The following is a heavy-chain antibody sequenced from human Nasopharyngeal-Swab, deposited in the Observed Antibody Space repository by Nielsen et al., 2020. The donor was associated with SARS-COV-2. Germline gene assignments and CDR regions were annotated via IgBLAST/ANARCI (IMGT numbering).Heavy chain of an antibody. CDR1: GFTFSSHW. CDR3: ARGPSTANFYAGDY. D-gene: IGHD2/OR15-2a*01. CDR2: ISSDGRTT. V-gene: IGHV3-74*01. Sequence: GESLKISCAASGFTFSSHWMHWVRQGPGEGLVWLSRISSDGRTTNYADSVKGRFSISRDNSKNTLHLQMNSLTDRDTAVYYCARGPSTANFYAGDYWGQGTLVTVSS. J-gene: IGHJ4*02.